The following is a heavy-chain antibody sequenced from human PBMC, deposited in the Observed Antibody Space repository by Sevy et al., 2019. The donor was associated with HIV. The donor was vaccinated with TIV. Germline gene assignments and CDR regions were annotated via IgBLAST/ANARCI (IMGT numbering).Heavy chain of an antibody. CDR3: AKGTVAAPVVYYFDY. CDR2: ISGSSGLT. CDR1: GFSFMPYA. J-gene: IGHJ4*01. D-gene: IGHD2-15*01. V-gene: IGHV3-23*01. Sequence: GGSLRLSCAASGFSFMPYAMSWVRQAPGKGLEWVSGISGSSGLTYYADSVKGRFTISRDNSKNTLYLQMKNLRADDTAVYYCAKGTVAAPVVYYFDYWGHGALVTVSS.